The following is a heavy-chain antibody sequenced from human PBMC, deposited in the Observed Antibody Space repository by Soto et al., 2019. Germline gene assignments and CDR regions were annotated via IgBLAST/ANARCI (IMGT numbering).Heavy chain of an antibody. D-gene: IGHD2-15*01. CDR2: ITSSSSYT. CDR3: ATARIGYCSGGSCYASPNPDDY. CDR1: EFTFSDYF. Sequence: QVHLVESGGGLVKPGGSLRLSCAASEFTFSDYFMSWVRQAPGKGLEWVSYITSSSSYTNYADSVKGRFTISRDNAKNSLYLQLNSLRAEDTAVYYCATARIGYCSGGSCYASPNPDDYWGQGTLVIVSS. V-gene: IGHV3-11*05. J-gene: IGHJ4*02.